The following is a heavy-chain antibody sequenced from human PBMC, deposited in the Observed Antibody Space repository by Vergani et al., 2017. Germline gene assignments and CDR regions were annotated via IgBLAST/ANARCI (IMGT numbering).Heavy chain of an antibody. CDR1: GGSISSSSYY. CDR3: ARCIRRLYFPVEFDY. Sequence: QLQLQESGPGLVKPSETLSLTCTFSGGSISSSSYYWGWIRQPPGKGLEWIGSIYYSGSTYYNPSLKSRVTIAVDTSKNQFSLKLSSVTAADTAVYYCARCIRRLYFPVEFDYWGQGTLVTVSS. D-gene: IGHD2/OR15-2a*01. J-gene: IGHJ4*02. V-gene: IGHV4-39*07. CDR2: IYYSGST.